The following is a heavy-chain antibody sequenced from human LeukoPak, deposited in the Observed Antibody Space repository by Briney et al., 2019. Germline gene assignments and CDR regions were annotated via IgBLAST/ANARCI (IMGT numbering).Heavy chain of an antibody. CDR2: INTGGSPI. CDR3: VREGRVVAALDY. J-gene: IGHJ4*02. D-gene: IGHD2-2*01. CDR1: GFTFSSYA. V-gene: IGHV3-48*01. Sequence: GGSLRLSCAASGFTFSSYAMSWVRQAPGKGLEWVSYINTGGSPIYYADSVRGRFTISRDNAKNSLYLQMNSLRAEDTAVYYCVREGRVVAALDYWGQGTLVTVSS.